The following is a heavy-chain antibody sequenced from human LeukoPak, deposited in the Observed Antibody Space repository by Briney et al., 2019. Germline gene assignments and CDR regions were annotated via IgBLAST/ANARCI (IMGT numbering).Heavy chain of an antibody. CDR1: GFTFSSYA. J-gene: IGHJ4*02. Sequence: GGSLRFFCAASGFTFSSYAMSWVRQAPGKGLEWGSAIIGSGGSTYYADSVKGRFTISRDNSKNTLYLQMNSLRAEDTAVYYCAKDGARRGYSYGFFDYWGQGTLVTVSS. D-gene: IGHD5-18*01. CDR2: IIGSGGST. V-gene: IGHV3-23*01. CDR3: AKDGARRGYSYGFFDY.